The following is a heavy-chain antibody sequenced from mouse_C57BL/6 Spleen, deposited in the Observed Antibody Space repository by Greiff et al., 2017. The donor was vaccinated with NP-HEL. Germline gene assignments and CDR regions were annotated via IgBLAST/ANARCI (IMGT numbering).Heavy chain of an antibody. D-gene: IGHD2-1*01. CDR1: GYSITSGYY. J-gene: IGHJ3*01. V-gene: IGHV3-6*01. CDR3: AREGDIGNYLWFAY. Sequence: EVQLQESGPGLVKPSQSLSLTCSVTGYSITSGYYWNWIRQFPGNKLEWMGYISYDGSNNYNPSLKNRISITRDTSKNQFFLKLNSVTTEDTATYYCAREGDIGNYLWFAYWGQGTLVTVSA. CDR2: ISYDGSN.